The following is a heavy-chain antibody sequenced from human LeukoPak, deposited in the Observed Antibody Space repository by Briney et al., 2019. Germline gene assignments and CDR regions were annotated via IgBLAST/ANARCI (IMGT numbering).Heavy chain of an antibody. V-gene: IGHV3-7*03. CDR3: AKSKTGSVTTSFDY. D-gene: IGHD1-1*01. CDR1: AFIFSGHW. Sequence: PGGSLRLSCEGSAFIFSGHWMNWVRQTPGKGLEWVASIKEDGSERQYVDSVKGRFSISRDNTKGSLFLQLNSLRAEDTAVYYCAKSKTGSVTTSFDYWGQGALVTVSS. CDR2: IKEDGSER. J-gene: IGHJ4*02.